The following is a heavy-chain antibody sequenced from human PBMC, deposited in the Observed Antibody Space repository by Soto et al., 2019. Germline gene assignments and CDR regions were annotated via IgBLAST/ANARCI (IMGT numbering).Heavy chain of an antibody. J-gene: IGHJ4*02. CDR2: IIPMFGTA. V-gene: IGHV1-69*12. D-gene: IGHD5-18*01. CDR1: GGTFSTYA. Sequence: QVQLVQSGAEVKKPESSVKVSCKAPGGTFSTYAISWVRQAPGQGLEWMGGIIPMFGTANYAQRFQDRVTITADESTNTVYMALSRLRSEDTAVYFCASGIQLWLRRINNGYSGWGQGPLVTVSS. CDR3: ASGIQLWLRRINNGYSG.